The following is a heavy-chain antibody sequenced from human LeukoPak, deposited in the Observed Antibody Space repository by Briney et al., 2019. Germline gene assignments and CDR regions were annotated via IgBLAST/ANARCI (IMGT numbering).Heavy chain of an antibody. V-gene: IGHV3-53*01. D-gene: IGHD2-15*01. CDR1: GFTVSSNY. CDR2: IYSGGST. Sequence: PGGSLRLSCAASGFTVSSNYMSWVRQAPGKGLEWVSVIYSGGSTYYADSVKGRFTISRDNSKNTLYLQMNSLRAEDTAVYYCARDCSGGSCNYYGMDVWGQGTTVTVSS. J-gene: IGHJ6*02. CDR3: ARDCSGGSCNYYGMDV.